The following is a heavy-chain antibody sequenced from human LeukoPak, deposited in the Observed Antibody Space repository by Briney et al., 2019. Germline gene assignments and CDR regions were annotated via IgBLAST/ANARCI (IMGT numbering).Heavy chain of an antibody. D-gene: IGHD3-22*01. V-gene: IGHV4-4*07. J-gene: IGHJ4*02. CDR1: GGSISSYY. CDR2: IYTSGST. CDR3: ARDHYYDSSGYWLYYFDY. Sequence: SETLSLTCTVSGGSISSYYWSWIRQPAGKGLEWIGRIYTSGSTNYNPSLKSRVTMSVDTSKNQFSLKLSSVTAADMAVYYCARDHYYDSSGYWLYYFDYWGQGTLVTVSS.